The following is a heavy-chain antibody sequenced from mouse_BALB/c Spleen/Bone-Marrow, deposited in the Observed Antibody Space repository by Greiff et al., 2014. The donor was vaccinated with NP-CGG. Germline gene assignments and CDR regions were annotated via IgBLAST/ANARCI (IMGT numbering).Heavy chain of an antibody. Sequence: QVTLKESGAELVRPGTSVKVSCKASGYAFTDYLMEWLKQRPGQGLEWIGVINPGSGSTNYNEKFKDKATLTADKSSSTAYMQLSSLTSDDSAVYFRARYDGYFDYWGQGTILTVSS. V-gene: IGHV1-54*01. J-gene: IGHJ2*01. CDR2: INPGSGST. CDR3: ARYDGYFDY. CDR1: GYAFTDYL. D-gene: IGHD2-3*01.